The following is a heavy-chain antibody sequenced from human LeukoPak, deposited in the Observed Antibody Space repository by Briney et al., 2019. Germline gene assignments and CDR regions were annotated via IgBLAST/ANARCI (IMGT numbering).Heavy chain of an antibody. CDR2: ISSSSSYI. D-gene: IGHD3-9*01. V-gene: IGHV3-21*01. J-gene: IGHJ4*02. CDR3: ARDSGGYFDRNHSGY. Sequence: GGSLRLSCAVSGFTFSNYNMNWVRQAPGKGLEWVSFISSSSSYIYYADSVKGRFTISRDNAKNSLYLQMNSLRAEDTAVYYCARDSGGYFDRNHSGYWGQGTLVTVSS. CDR1: GFTFSNYN.